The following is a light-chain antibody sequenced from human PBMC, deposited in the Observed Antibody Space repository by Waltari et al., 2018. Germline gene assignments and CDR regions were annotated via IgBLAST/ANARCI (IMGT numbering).Light chain of an antibody. CDR3: SSYAGSNKLI. J-gene: IGLJ2*01. CDR2: GVD. V-gene: IGLV2-8*01. CDR1: SSDIGAYKY. Sequence: QSALPQPPSPSGSPGQTVIIPCPGPSSDIGAYKYVSWYQQIPGRAPALIIYGVDRRPPGFPDRVSGSKSGNTASLTVSGLQTEDEGDYYCSSYAGSNKLIFGGVTKLTVL.